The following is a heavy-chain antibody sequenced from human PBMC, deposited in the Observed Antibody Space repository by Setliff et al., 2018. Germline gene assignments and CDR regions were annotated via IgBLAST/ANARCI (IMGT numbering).Heavy chain of an antibody. V-gene: IGHV4-39*07. Sequence: SLTCNVSGGSVSSTSHYWGWIRQPPGKGMEWIGSVYYSGYTYYNPSLQSRVTISVDMSKNQFSMKLTSVTAADTAVYYCARVDFTMIQGVLGLWGQGTLVTSPQ. CDR2: VYYSGYT. CDR1: GGSVSSTSHY. D-gene: IGHD3-10*01. CDR3: ARVDFTMIQGVLGL. J-gene: IGHJ1*01.